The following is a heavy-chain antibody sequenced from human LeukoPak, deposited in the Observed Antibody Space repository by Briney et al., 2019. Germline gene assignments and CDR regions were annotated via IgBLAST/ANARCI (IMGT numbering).Heavy chain of an antibody. CDR2: ISAYNGNT. J-gene: IGHJ6*03. CDR3: ARVEYYDSSAYYYYYYYMDV. D-gene: IGHD3-22*01. Sequence: ASVKVSCKASGYTFTSYGISWVRQAPGQGLEWMGWISAYNGNTNYAQKLQGRVNMTTDTSTSTAYMELRSLRSDDTAVYYCARVEYYDSSAYYYYYYYMDVWGKGTTVTVSS. V-gene: IGHV1-18*01. CDR1: GYTFTSYG.